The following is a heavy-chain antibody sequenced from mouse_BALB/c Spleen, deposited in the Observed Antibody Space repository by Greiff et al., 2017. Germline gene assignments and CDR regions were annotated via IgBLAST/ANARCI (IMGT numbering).Heavy chain of an antibody. Sequence: EVMLVESGGGLVQPGGSRKLSCAASGFTFSSFGMHWVRQAPEKGLEWVAYISSGSSTIYYADTVKGRFTISRDNPKNTLFLQMTSLRSEDTAMYYGARKALQLTYCAMDYWGQGTSVTVSS. J-gene: IGHJ4*01. CDR3: ARKALQLTYCAMDY. CDR1: GFTFSSFG. D-gene: IGHD4-1*02. CDR2: ISSGSSTI. V-gene: IGHV5-17*02.